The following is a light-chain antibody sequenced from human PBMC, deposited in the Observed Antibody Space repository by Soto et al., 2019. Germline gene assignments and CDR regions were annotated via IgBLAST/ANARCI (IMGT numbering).Light chain of an antibody. V-gene: IGLV2-14*01. CDR1: SSDVRYYNY. J-gene: IGLJ1*01. Sequence: QSLLTQPASVSGSPGQSVTISCTGTSSDVRYYNYVSWYRQHPGKAPRLMIYEVNNRPSGVSNRFSGSKSGNTASLTISGLQAEEEADYYCSSCTSSSTLLSVFGTGTKVTVL. CDR3: SSCTSSSTLLSV. CDR2: EVN.